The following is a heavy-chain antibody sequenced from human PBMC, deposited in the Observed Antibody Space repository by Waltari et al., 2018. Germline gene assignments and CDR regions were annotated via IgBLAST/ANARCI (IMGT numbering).Heavy chain of an antibody. CDR2: IYYSGST. CDR1: GGSISSSSYY. J-gene: IGHJ3*02. CDR3: ARERGCTGGVCGGPGGDAFDI. D-gene: IGHD2-8*02. V-gene: IGHV4-39*07. Sequence: QLQLQESGPGLVKPSETLSLTCTVSGGSISSSSYYWGWIRQPPGKGLEWIGSIYYSGSTDYTPSLKSRVTISVDTSKNQFSLKLSAVTAADTAVYYCARERGCTGGVCGGPGGDAFDIWGQGTMVTVSS.